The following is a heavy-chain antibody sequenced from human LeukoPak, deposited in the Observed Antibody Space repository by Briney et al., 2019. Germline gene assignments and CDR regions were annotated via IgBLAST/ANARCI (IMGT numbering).Heavy chain of an antibody. CDR2: INSDGITT. CDR1: GLTFSNYC. D-gene: IGHD3-22*01. J-gene: IGHJ4*02. V-gene: IGHV3-74*01. Sequence: GGSLRLSCATSGLTFSNYCMDWVRQAPGKGLVWVSRINSDGITTNYADSVKGRFTISRDNAKNKLYLQMNSLRAEDTAVYYCARGLGYNTSGYSYYWGQGTLVTVSS. CDR3: ARGLGYNTSGYSYY.